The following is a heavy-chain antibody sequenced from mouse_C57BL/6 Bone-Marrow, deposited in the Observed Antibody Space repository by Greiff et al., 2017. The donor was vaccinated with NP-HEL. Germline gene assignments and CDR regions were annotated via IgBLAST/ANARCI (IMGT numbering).Heavy chain of an antibody. D-gene: IGHD1-1*01. V-gene: IGHV1-64*01. J-gene: IGHJ3*01. CDR3: AREGYYGSSYDY. Sequence: QVQLQQPGAELVKPGASVKLPCKASGYTFTSYWMHWVKQRPGQGLEWIGMIHPNSGSTNYNEKFKSKATLTVDKSSSTAYMQLSSLTSEDSAVYYCAREGYYGSSYDYWGQGTLVTVSA. CDR1: GYTFTSYW. CDR2: IHPNSGST.